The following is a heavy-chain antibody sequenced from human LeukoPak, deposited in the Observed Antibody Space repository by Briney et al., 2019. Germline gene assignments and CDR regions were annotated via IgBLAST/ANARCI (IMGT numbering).Heavy chain of an antibody. CDR3: ARALTYYYGSGPDY. D-gene: IGHD3-10*01. CDR2: MNPNSGNT. Sequence: GASVKVSCKASGYTFTSYDINWVRQATGQGLEWMGWMNPNSGNTGYAQKFQGRVTMTRNTSISTAYMELSSLRSEDTAVYYCARALTYYYGSGPDYWGQGTLVTVSS. J-gene: IGHJ4*02. CDR1: GYTFTSYD. V-gene: IGHV1-8*01.